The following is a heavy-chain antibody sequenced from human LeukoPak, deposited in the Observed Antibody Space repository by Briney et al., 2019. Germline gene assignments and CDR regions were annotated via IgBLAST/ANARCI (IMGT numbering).Heavy chain of an antibody. J-gene: IGHJ3*02. D-gene: IGHD3-22*01. V-gene: IGHV4-39*07. CDR2: ISSSGST. Sequence: SETLSLTCTVSGGSIGSSDSFWGWIRQPPGKGLEWIGRISSSGSTNYNPSLKSRVTISVDTSKNQFSLKLSSVTAADTAVYFCARGPYSYDSSGAFDIWGQGTMVTVSS. CDR3: ARGPYSYDSSGAFDI. CDR1: GGSIGSSDSF.